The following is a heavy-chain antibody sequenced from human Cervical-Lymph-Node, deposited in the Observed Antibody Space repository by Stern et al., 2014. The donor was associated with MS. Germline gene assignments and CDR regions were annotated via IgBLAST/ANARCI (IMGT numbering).Heavy chain of an antibody. CDR1: GGTFSSSYA. J-gene: IGHJ5*02. CDR2: IIPMLGLP. Sequence: QAQLVQSGAEVKKPGSSVNVSCKASGGTFSSSYAITWMRQAPGEGLQGMGRIIPMLGLPNYAQKFQGRVTITADTSTSTSYMELSSLRSEDTAVYYCARGVVTNRAAATLHNLFEPWGQGTLVTVSS. D-gene: IGHD2-15*01. CDR3: ARGVVTNRAAATLHNLFEP. V-gene: IGHV1-69*04.